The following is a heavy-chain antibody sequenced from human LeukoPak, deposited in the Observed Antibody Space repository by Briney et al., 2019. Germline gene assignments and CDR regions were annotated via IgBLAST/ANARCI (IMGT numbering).Heavy chain of an antibody. V-gene: IGHV4-4*07. J-gene: IGHJ5*02. CDR3: ARDCDYYESSVPWFDP. Sequence: PSETLPLTCTVSGGSISNYYWSWIRQPAGKGLEWIGHIYSSGSTNYNSSLKSRVTLSVDTSKNQFSLKLSSVTAADTAVYFCARDCDYYESSVPWFDPWGQGTLVTVSS. CDR1: GGSISNYY. CDR2: IYSSGST. D-gene: IGHD3-22*01.